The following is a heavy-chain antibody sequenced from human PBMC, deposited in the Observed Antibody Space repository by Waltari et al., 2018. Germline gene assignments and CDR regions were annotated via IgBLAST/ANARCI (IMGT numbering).Heavy chain of an antibody. J-gene: IGHJ4*02. CDR3: ARTDSSGYYLFDY. Sequence: QVQLQESGPGLVQPSQTLSLTCTVSGGSISRGGSYWSWIRQHPGKGLEWIGYIYYSGSTYYNPSLKSRVTISVDTSKNQFSLKLSSVTAADTAVYYCARTDSSGYYLFDYWGQGTLVTVSS. V-gene: IGHV4-31*03. CDR1: GGSISRGGSY. D-gene: IGHD3-22*01. CDR2: IYYSGST.